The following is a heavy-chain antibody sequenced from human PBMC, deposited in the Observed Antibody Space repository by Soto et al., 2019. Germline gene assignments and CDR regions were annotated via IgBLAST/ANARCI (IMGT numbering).Heavy chain of an antibody. CDR1: GYTFTSYG. Sequence: ASVKVSCKASGYTFTSYGISWVRQAPGQALELMGWISAYNGNTNYAQKLQGRVTMTTDTSTSTAYMELRSLRSDDTAVYYCARHTDGYYHILTGPPLYYYGMDVWGQGTTVTVSS. J-gene: IGHJ6*02. D-gene: IGHD3-9*01. CDR2: ISAYNGNT. CDR3: ARHTDGYYHILTGPPLYYYGMDV. V-gene: IGHV1-18*01.